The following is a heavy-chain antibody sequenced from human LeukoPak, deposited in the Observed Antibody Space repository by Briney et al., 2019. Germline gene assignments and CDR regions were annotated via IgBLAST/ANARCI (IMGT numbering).Heavy chain of an antibody. CDR2: ISTTGST. CDR1: GGSISSGNYY. J-gene: IGHJ4*02. D-gene: IGHD1-1*01. CDR3: ARDYGGNWNDGYRFDY. Sequence: SETLSLTCTVSGGSISSGNYYWRWIRQPAGTGLEWIGRISTTGSTNYNPSLKSRVTISVDTSKNQFSLKLSSVTAADTAVYYCARDYGGNWNDGYRFDYWGQGTLVTVSS. V-gene: IGHV4-61*02.